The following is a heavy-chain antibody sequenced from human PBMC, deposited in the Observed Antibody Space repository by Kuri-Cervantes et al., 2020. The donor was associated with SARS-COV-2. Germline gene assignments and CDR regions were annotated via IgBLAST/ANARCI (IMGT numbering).Heavy chain of an antibody. V-gene: IGHV4-4*07. CDR1: GGSISGYY. Sequence: SETLSLTGTSSGGSISGYYWSWIRQSAGKGLEFIGRVYSSGGTNYNPSLESRVTMSIDTAKNQVSLRLTSVTAADTAVYYCARGILGDDSIHYGMDVWGQGTSVTVSS. D-gene: IGHD2/OR15-2a*01. CDR2: VYSSGGT. CDR3: ARGILGDDSIHYGMDV. J-gene: IGHJ6*01.